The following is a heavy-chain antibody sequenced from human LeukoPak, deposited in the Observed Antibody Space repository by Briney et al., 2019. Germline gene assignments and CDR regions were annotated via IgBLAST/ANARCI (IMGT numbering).Heavy chain of an antibody. V-gene: IGHV1-2*02. CDR1: GYSFTAYY. J-gene: IGHJ3*02. Sequence: GASVKVSCEASGYSFTAYYMHWVRQAPGQGLEWMGWINPNSGDTNYAQNFQGRVTMTRDMSISTAYMELSRLKSDDTALYYCARDMGTGRAFDIWGQGAKVTVSS. CDR2: INPNSGDT. D-gene: IGHD1-1*01. CDR3: ARDMGTGRAFDI.